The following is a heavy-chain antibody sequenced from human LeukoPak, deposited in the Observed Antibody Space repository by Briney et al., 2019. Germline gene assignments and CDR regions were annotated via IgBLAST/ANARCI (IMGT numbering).Heavy chain of an antibody. CDR2: INHSGST. V-gene: IGHV4-34*01. CDR3: ARGRSWYGDSYFDY. J-gene: IGHJ4*02. CDR1: GGSFSGYY. Sequence: SETLSLTCAVYGGSFSGYYWSWIRHPPGKGLEWIGEINHSGSTNYNPSLKSRVTISVDTSKNQFSLKLSSVTAADTAVYYCARGRSWYGDSYFDYWGQGTLVTVSS. D-gene: IGHD4-17*01.